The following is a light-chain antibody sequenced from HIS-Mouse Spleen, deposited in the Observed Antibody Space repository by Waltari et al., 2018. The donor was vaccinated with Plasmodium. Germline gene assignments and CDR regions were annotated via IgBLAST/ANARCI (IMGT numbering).Light chain of an antibody. Sequence: QSALTQPASVSGSPGQSITISCTGTSSDVGSYNLVSWYQQHPGKAPKLMIYEGSKRPSGGSNRFSGSKSGNKASLTISGLQAEEEGDYYWRSYSSRSTCGVFGGGTKLTGL. J-gene: IGLJ2*01. CDR3: RSYSSRSTCGV. CDR2: EGS. V-gene: IGLV2-23*01. CDR1: SSDVGSYNL.